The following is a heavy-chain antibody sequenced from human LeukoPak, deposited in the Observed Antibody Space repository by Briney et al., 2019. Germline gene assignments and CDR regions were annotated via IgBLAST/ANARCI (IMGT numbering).Heavy chain of an antibody. V-gene: IGHV3-15*01. D-gene: IGHD3-22*01. CDR2: IKSKSDGGTT. CDR3: AKYRGLRYYDD. Sequence: PGGSLRLSCAASGFIFSNAWMSWVRQAPGKGLEWVGRIKSKSDGGTTDYAAPVKGRFSISRDDSKNTLYLQLNSLKTEDTAVYYCAKYRGLRYYDDRGQGTLVTVSS. CDR1: GFIFSNAW. J-gene: IGHJ4*02.